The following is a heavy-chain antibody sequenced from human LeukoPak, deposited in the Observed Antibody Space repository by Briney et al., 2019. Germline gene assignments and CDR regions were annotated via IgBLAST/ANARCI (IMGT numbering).Heavy chain of an antibody. J-gene: IGHJ4*02. D-gene: IGHD1-26*01. Sequence: GGSLRLSCAASGFSFSDYWMSWVRQAPGKGLEWVAFIRYDGSNKYYADSVKGRFTISRDNSKNTLYLQMNSLRAEDTAVYYCATVVGATTFVFQDYWGQGTLVTVSS. CDR3: ATVVGATTFVFQDY. V-gene: IGHV3-30*02. CDR2: IRYDGSNK. CDR1: GFSFSDYW.